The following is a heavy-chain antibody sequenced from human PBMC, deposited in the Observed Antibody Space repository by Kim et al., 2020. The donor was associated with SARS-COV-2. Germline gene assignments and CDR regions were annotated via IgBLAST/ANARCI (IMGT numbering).Heavy chain of an antibody. D-gene: IGHD2-2*01. J-gene: IGHJ4*02. CDR3: AKGRSGSINSCYNY. CDR1: GFTFNNYA. CDR2: TIISIDST. V-gene: IGHV3-23*01. Sequence: GGSLRLSCAASGFTFNNYAMSWVRQPPGNGLDWVSFTIISIDSTYYADSVKCRFTISRDNSNNTLYLQMNSLRADDTAIYYCAKGRSGSINSCYNYWGQGTLVTVSS.